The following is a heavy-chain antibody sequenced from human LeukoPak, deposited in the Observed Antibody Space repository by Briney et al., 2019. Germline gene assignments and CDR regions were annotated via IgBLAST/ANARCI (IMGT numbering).Heavy chain of an antibody. CDR2: ISGSGGST. CDR3: AKDWLAYYMDV. Sequence: GGSLRLSCVVSGFSVSNNYVSWVRQAPGKGLEWVSAISGSGGSTYYADSVKGRFTISRDNSKNTLYLQMNSLRAEDTAVYYCAKDWLAYYMDVWGKGTTVTVSS. D-gene: IGHD5-12*01. J-gene: IGHJ6*03. V-gene: IGHV3-23*01. CDR1: GFSVSNNY.